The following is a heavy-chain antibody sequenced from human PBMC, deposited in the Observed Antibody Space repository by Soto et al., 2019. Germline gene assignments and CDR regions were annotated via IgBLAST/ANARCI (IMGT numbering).Heavy chain of an antibody. CDR3: ATDLLGYCSGGSCYSGYDY. D-gene: IGHD2-15*01. Sequence: ASVKVSCKVSGYTLTELSMHWVRQAPGKGLEWMGGFDPEDGETIYAQKFQGRVTMTEDTSTDTAYMELSSLRSEDTAVYYCATDLLGYCSGGSCYSGYDYWGQGTLVTASS. J-gene: IGHJ4*02. CDR1: GYTLTELS. V-gene: IGHV1-24*01. CDR2: FDPEDGET.